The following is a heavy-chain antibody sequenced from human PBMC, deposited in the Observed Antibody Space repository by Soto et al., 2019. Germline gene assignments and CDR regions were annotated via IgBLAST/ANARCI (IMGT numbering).Heavy chain of an antibody. J-gene: IGHJ4*02. D-gene: IGHD2-21*01. CDR3: AKDLSERQFPWLCYFDY. Sequence: GGSLSLSCAASGFTFSSYGIHWVRQAPGKGLEWVAVISYDGSNKYYADSVKGRFTISRDNSKNTLYLQMNSLRAEDTAVYYCAKDLSERQFPWLCYFDYWGQGTLVTVSS. CDR1: GFTFSSYG. CDR2: ISYDGSNK. V-gene: IGHV3-30*18.